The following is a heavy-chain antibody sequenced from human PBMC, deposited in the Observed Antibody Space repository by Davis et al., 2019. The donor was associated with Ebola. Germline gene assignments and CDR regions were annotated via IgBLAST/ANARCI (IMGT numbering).Heavy chain of an antibody. J-gene: IGHJ6*02. CDR3: ARNRRGYGYYYYGMDV. Sequence: GSLRLSCDVYGGSFSGYYWSWIRQPPGKGLEWIGEINHSGSTNYNPSLKSRVTISVDTSKNQFSLKLSSVTAADTAVYYCARNRRGYGYYYYGMDVWGQGTTVTVSS. V-gene: IGHV4-34*01. CDR2: INHSGST. D-gene: IGHD5-12*01. CDR1: GGSFSGYY.